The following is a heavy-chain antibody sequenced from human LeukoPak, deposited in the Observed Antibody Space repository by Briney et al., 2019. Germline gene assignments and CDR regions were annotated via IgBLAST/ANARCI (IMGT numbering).Heavy chain of an antibody. CDR1: GYSISSGYY. CDR2: IYHSGST. Sequence: SETLSLTCAVSGYSISSGYYWGWIRQPPGKGLEWIGSIYHSGSTYYNPSLKSRVTISVDTSKNQFSLKLSSVTAADTAVYYCARSYSTPAHWFDPWGQGTLVTVFS. J-gene: IGHJ5*02. CDR3: ARSYSTPAHWFDP. V-gene: IGHV4-38-2*01. D-gene: IGHD4-11*01.